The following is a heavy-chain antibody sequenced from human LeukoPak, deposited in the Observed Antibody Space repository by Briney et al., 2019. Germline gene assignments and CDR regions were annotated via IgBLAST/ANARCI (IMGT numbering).Heavy chain of an antibody. CDR1: GLTVSRNY. J-gene: IGHJ4*02. Sequence: GGSLRLSCAGYGLTVSRNYMSWVRQAPGKGLEWVSVIYGGGSTYYADSVKGRFTISRDTPKNTLYLQMNSLRVEDTAVYYCASWPVGWYGEDSWGQGTLVTVSS. D-gene: IGHD6-19*01. V-gene: IGHV3-53*01. CDR2: IYGGGST. CDR3: ASWPVGWYGEDS.